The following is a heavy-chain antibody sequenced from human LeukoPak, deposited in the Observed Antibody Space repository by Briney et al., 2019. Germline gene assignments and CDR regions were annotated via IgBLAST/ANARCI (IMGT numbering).Heavy chain of an antibody. V-gene: IGHV4-59*01. Sequence: SETLSLTCTVSGGSISSYYWSWIRQPPGKGLEWIGYIYHSGSTNYNPSLKSRVTISVDTSKNQFSLKLSSVTAADTAVYYCARDRGYSYGIDYWGQGTLVTVSS. CDR1: GGSISSYY. J-gene: IGHJ4*02. CDR2: IYHSGST. D-gene: IGHD5-18*01. CDR3: ARDRGYSYGIDY.